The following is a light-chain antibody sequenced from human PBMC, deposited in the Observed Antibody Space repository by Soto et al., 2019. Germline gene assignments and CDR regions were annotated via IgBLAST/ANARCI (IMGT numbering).Light chain of an antibody. CDR1: SSDVGGYNY. V-gene: IGLV2-14*01. J-gene: IGLJ1*01. CDR3: SSYTSSSTLV. Sequence: QSALTKPPSVYGSAGESITISCTGTSSDVGGYNYVSWYQQHPGKAPKLMIYDVSNRPSGVSNRFSGSKSGNTASLTISGLQAEDEADYYCSSYTSSSTLVFGTGTQVTVL. CDR2: DVS.